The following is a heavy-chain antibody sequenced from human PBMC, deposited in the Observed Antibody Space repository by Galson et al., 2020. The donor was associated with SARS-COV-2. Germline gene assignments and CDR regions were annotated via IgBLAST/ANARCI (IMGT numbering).Heavy chain of an antibody. J-gene: IGHJ6*01. CDR3: ARDEGIRGYNYGRLYYGMDV. Sequence: NSGGSLRLSCAASGFPFSTYSMNWVRLAPGKGLEWVSPISTSSSYKYYIDSVKGRFSISRDNPRNSLYLQLNSLRAEDTAVYYCARDEGIRGYNYGRLYYGMDVWGQGTTVTVSS. D-gene: IGHD5-18*01. CDR2: ISTSSSYK. CDR1: GFPFSTYS. V-gene: IGHV3-21*01.